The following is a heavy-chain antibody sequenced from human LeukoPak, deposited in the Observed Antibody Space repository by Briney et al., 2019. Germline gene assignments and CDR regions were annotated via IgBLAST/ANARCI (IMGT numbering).Heavy chain of an antibody. CDR1: GYTFTSYG. V-gene: IGHV1-18*01. Sequence: GASVKVSCKASGYTFTSYGISWVRQAPGQGLEWMGWISAYNGKTNYAQKLQGRVTMTTDTSTSTAYMELSSLRSEDTAVYYCARDNDSRDPPHFDYWGQGTLVTVSS. CDR3: ARDNDSRDPPHFDY. CDR2: ISAYNGKT. D-gene: IGHD3-16*01. J-gene: IGHJ4*02.